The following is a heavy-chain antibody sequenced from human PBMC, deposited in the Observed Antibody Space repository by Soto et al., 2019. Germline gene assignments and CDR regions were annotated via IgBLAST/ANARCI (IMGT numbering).Heavy chain of an antibody. CDR2: ISSSSSTI. J-gene: IGHJ4*02. CDR1: GFTFSSYS. D-gene: IGHD1-26*01. V-gene: IGHV3-48*02. CDR3: ARDGGSLGY. Sequence: EVQLVESGGGLVQPGGSLRLSCAASGFTFSSYSMNWVRQAPGKGVEWVSYISSSSSTIYYADSVKCRFAFSRDNAKNSLYLQMNSLREEDPAVSYCARDGGSLGYWGQGTLVTVSS.